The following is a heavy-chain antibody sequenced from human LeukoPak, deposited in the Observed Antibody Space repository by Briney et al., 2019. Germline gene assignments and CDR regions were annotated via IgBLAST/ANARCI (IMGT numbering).Heavy chain of an antibody. Sequence: GGSLRLSCAADGFTFSSYEMNWVRQAPGKGLEWVSYISSSGSTIYYADSVKGRFTISRDNAKNSLYLQMDSLRAEDTAVYYCARLFVYGSGAEAFDYWGQGALVTVSS. D-gene: IGHD3-10*01. J-gene: IGHJ4*02. CDR1: GFTFSSYE. CDR3: ARLFVYGSGAEAFDY. V-gene: IGHV3-48*03. CDR2: ISSSGSTI.